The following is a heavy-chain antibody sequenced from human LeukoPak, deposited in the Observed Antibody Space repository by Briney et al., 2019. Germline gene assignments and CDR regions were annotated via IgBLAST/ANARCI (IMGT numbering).Heavy chain of an antibody. CDR3: AKDLRLKARSGDWFDP. Sequence: GASVKVSCKASGGTFSSYAISWVRQAPGQGLEWMGGIIPIFGTANYAQKFQGRVTITADESTSTAYMELSSLRAEDTAVYYCAKDLRLKARSGDWFDPWGQGTLVTVSS. V-gene: IGHV1-69*13. CDR2: IIPIFGTA. D-gene: IGHD3-10*01. J-gene: IGHJ5*02. CDR1: GGTFSSYA.